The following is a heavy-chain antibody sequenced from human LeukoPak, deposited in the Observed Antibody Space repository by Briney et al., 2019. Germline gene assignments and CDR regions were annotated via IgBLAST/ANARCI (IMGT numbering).Heavy chain of an antibody. CDR2: INHSGST. CDR3: ARARDSSGYYYSWFDY. Sequence: KTSETLSLTCAVYGGSFSGYYWSWIRQPPGKGLEWIGEINHSGSTNYNPSLKSRVTISVDTSKNQFSLKLSSVTAADTAVYYCARARDSSGYYYSWFDYWGQGTLVTVSS. V-gene: IGHV4-34*01. D-gene: IGHD3-22*01. J-gene: IGHJ4*02. CDR1: GGSFSGYY.